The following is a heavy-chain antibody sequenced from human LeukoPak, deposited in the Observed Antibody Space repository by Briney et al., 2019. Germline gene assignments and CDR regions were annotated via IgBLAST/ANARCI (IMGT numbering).Heavy chain of an antibody. CDR1: GGSISSSSYY. V-gene: IGHV4-39*07. J-gene: IGHJ6*03. Sequence: SETLSLTCTVSGGSISSSSYYWGWIRQPPGKGLEWIGSIYYSGSTYYNPSLKSRVTISVDTSKNQFSLKLSSVTAADTAVYYCAGVIEGGYSYGSYYYYMDVWGKGTTVTISS. D-gene: IGHD5-18*01. CDR2: IYYSGST. CDR3: AGVIEGGYSYGSYYYYMDV.